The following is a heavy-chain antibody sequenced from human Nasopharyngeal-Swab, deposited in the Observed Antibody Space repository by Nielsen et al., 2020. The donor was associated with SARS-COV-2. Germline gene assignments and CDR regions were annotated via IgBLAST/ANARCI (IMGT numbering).Heavy chain of an antibody. CDR3: ARDSEPPGGFDY. V-gene: IGHV1-18*01. D-gene: IGHD4-23*01. CDR2: ISTYNGDT. J-gene: IGHJ4*02. CDR1: GYTFTSYG. Sequence: ASVKVSCKASGYTFTSYGISWVRQAPGQGLEWMGWISTYNGDTNYAQKLQGRVTMTTDTSTSTAYMELRSLRSDDTAVYYCARDSEPPGGFDYWGQGTLVTVSS.